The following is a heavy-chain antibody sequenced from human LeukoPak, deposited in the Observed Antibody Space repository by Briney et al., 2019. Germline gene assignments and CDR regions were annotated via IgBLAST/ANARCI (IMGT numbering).Heavy chain of an antibody. CDR2: ISAYNGDT. CDR1: GYTFSTYD. V-gene: IGHV1-18*01. J-gene: IGHJ4*02. CDR3: ARDLNDSSGWSDY. Sequence: ASVKVSCKASGYTFSTYDISWVRQAPGQGLEWMGWISAYNGDTNYAQKLQGRVTMTTDTSTSTAYMELGSLRSDDTAVYYCARDLNDSSGWSDYWGQGTLVTVSS. D-gene: IGHD3-22*01.